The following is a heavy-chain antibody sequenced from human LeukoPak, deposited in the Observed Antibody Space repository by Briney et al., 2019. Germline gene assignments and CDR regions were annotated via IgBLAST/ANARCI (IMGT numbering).Heavy chain of an antibody. Sequence: SSVKVSCKASGYTFTSYYMHWVRQAPAQGLEWMGIINPSGGSTSYAQKFQGRVTMTRDMSTSTVYMELSSLRSEDTAVYYCATDSSGYGQNYYMDVWGKGTTVTVSS. CDR1: GYTFTSYY. CDR3: ATDSSGYGQNYYMDV. D-gene: IGHD3-22*01. V-gene: IGHV1-46*01. J-gene: IGHJ6*03. CDR2: INPSGGST.